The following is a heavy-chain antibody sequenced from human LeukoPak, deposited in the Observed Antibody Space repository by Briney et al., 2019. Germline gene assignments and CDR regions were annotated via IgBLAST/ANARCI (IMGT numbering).Heavy chain of an antibody. CDR2: IIPIFGTA. D-gene: IGHD3-22*01. J-gene: IGHJ1*01. Sequence: SVKVSCKASGGSFSSYAISWVRQAPGQGLEWMGGIIPIFGTANYAQKFQGRVTITADESTSTAYMELSSLRSEDTAVYYCARVYDSSGFEYFQHWGQGTLVTVSS. V-gene: IGHV1-69*01. CDR3: ARVYDSSGFEYFQH. CDR1: GGSFSSYA.